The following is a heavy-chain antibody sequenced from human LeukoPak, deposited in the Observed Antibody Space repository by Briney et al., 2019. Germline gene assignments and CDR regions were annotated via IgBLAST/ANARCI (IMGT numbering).Heavy chain of an antibody. CDR3: ARDAYYGSGDAFDI. J-gene: IGHJ3*02. CDR2: ISSSSSTI. V-gene: IGHV3-48*01. D-gene: IGHD3-10*01. CDR1: GFTFSSYS. Sequence: GGSLRLSCAASGFTFSSYSMNWVRQAPGKGLEWVSYISSSSSTIYYADSVKGRFTISRDNAKNSLYLQMNSLRAEDTAVYYCARDAYYGSGDAFDIWGQGTMVTVSS.